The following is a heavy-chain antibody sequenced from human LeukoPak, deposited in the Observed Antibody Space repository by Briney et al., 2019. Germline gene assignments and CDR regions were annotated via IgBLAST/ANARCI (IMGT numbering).Heavy chain of an antibody. CDR3: ARDGGDIVATGIFDY. Sequence: SETLSLTCTVSGGSISSGGYYWTWIRQPPGKGLEWIGYIYHSGSTYYNPSLKSRVTISVDRSKNQFSLKLSSVTAADTAVYYCARDGGDIVATGIFDYWGQGTLVTVSS. D-gene: IGHD5-12*01. CDR2: IYHSGST. CDR1: GGSISSGGYY. J-gene: IGHJ4*02. V-gene: IGHV4-30-2*01.